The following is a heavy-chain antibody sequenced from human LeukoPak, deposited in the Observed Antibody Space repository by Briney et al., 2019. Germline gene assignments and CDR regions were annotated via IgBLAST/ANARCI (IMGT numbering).Heavy chain of an antibody. V-gene: IGHV3-21*01. J-gene: IGHJ3*02. CDR1: GFTFSSYS. CDR2: ISSSSSYI. D-gene: IGHD6-19*01. Sequence: GGSLTLFCAASGFTFSSYSMNWLRQAPGKGLEWFSSISSSSSYIYYADSVKGRFTISRDNAKNSLYPQMNSLRAEDTAVYYCARPYSSGLDAFDIWGQGTMVTVSS. CDR3: ARPYSSGLDAFDI.